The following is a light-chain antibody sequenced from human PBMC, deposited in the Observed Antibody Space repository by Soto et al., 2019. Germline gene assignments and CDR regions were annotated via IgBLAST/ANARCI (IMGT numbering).Light chain of an antibody. CDR2: KAS. J-gene: IGKJ1*01. Sequence: DIQMTQSPSTLSASVGDRITITCRASQSISSWLAWYQQKPGKAPKILLYKASSLESGVPSRFSGSGSGTEFTLTISSLQPDDFATYYCQQYNRYSWTFGQGTKVEIK. CDR3: QQYNRYSWT. CDR1: QSISSW. V-gene: IGKV1-5*03.